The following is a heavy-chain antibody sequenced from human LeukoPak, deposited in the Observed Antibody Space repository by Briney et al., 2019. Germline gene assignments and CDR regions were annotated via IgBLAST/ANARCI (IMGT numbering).Heavy chain of an antibody. D-gene: IGHD5-18*01. CDR3: ARWYGYRDYYIDY. Sequence: PSETLSLTCAVYGGSFSGYYWSWIRQPPGKGLEWIGEINHSGSTNYNPSLKSRVTISVDTSKNQFSLKLSSVTAADTAVYYCARWYGYRDYYIDYWGQGTLVTVSS. CDR2: INHSGST. J-gene: IGHJ4*02. V-gene: IGHV4-34*01. CDR1: GGSFSGYY.